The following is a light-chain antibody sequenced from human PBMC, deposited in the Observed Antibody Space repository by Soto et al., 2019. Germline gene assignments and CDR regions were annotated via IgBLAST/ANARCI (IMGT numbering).Light chain of an antibody. CDR2: DAS. CDR3: QQLKSYPIT. J-gene: IGKJ5*01. CDR1: HSVDAW. V-gene: IGKV1-5*01. Sequence: DIQMTQSPPTVSASVGDRVTITCRASHSVDAWLAWYQQKPGRAPKLLIYDASSLESGVPSRFSGSGSGTEFTLTISSLQPDDFATYYCQQLKSYPITFGQGTRLEIK.